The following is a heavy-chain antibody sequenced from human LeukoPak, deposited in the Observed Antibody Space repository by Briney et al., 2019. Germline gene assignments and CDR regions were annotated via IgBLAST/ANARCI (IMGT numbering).Heavy chain of an antibody. CDR2: IRGGGDQ. V-gene: IGHV3-23*01. CDR3: AKSFAGAVAGSRGLDY. Sequence: GGSLRLSCAASGFTFSSYAMSWVRQAPGKGLEWVSAIRGGGDQYYADSVKGRITISRDNSKNTLYLQMNSLRAEDTAIYYCAKSFAGAVAGSRGLDYWGQGTLVTVSP. CDR1: GFTFSSYA. D-gene: IGHD6-19*01. J-gene: IGHJ4*02.